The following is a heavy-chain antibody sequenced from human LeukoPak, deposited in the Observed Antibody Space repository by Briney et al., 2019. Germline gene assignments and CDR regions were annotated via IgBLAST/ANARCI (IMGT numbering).Heavy chain of an antibody. Sequence: SETLSLTCTLSGASFSSHHWGWIRQPPGKEPEWIAYIFDTRTTKDNPSLNRQVTISADSSKIRFSMRLTSVTAADTGVYYCATIKRGTIFGYFDFWGKGILVTVSS. CDR2: IFDTRTT. V-gene: IGHV4-59*11. J-gene: IGHJ4*02. D-gene: IGHD3-3*02. CDR3: ATIKRGTIFGYFDF. CDR1: GASFSSHH.